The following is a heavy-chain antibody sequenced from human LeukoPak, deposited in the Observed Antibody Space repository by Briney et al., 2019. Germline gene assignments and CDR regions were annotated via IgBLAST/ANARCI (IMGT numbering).Heavy chain of an antibody. D-gene: IGHD3-9*01. Sequence: PSETLSLTCAVYGGSFSGYYWSWIRQPAGKGLEWIGRIYTSGSTNYNPSLKSRVTISVDTSKNQFSLKLSSVTAADTAVYYCARGRGDILTGYPYYFDYWGQGTLVTVSS. CDR1: GGSFSGYY. CDR2: IYTSGST. V-gene: IGHV4-59*10. J-gene: IGHJ4*02. CDR3: ARGRGDILTGYPYYFDY.